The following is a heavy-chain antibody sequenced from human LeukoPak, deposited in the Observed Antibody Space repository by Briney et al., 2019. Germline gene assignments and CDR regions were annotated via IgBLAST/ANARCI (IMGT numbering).Heavy chain of an antibody. J-gene: IGHJ4*02. V-gene: IGHV1-2*02. D-gene: IGHD5-12*01. CDR3: ARDRVGSGWPRPWYFEF. CDR1: GYTFTGYY. CDR2: INLITGAT. Sequence: GASVKVSCKPSGYTFTGYYLHWVRQAPGQPLEGMGWINLITGATAYAQKFQGRVTVSRDTSISTAYMDLSSLTSDDTAIYYCARDRVGSGWPRPWYFEFWGQGTLVTVSS.